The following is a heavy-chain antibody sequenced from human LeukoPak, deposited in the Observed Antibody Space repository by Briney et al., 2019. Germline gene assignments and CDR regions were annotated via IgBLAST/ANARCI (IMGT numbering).Heavy chain of an antibody. Sequence: SETLSLTCTVSGGSISGYYWGWIRRSPGEGLEWIGNIYNSGTTSYNPSLKSRVTISRDTSKNQFSLKLTSVTAADTAVYYCARGWDSGYNFYGMDVWGQGNTVTVSS. J-gene: IGHJ6*02. CDR3: ARGWDSGYNFYGMDV. D-gene: IGHD1-26*01. V-gene: IGHV4-59*01. CDR1: GGSISGYY. CDR2: IYNSGTT.